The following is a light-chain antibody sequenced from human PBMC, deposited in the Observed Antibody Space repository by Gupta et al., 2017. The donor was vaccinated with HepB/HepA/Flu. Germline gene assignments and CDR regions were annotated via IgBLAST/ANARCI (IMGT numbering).Light chain of an antibody. V-gene: IGLV2-8*01. Sequence: SALTQPPSASGSPGQSVTISCTGTSSDVGGYNFVSWFQQHPGKVPKLMIYEVNKRPSGVPDRCSGSKSGNTASLTVSGLQTEDEADYYCSSYAGSNNVFFGGGTKLTVL. CDR3: SSYAGSNNVF. CDR1: SSDVGGYNF. J-gene: IGLJ2*01. CDR2: EVN.